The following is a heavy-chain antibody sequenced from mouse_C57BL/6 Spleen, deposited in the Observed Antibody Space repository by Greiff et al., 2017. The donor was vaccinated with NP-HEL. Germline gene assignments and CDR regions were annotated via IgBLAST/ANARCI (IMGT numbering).Heavy chain of an antibody. CDR2: ISSGSGTI. J-gene: IGHJ2*01. Sequence: EVMLVESGGGLVKPGGSLKLSCAASGFTFSDYGMHWVRQAPEKGLEWVAYISSGSGTIYYADTVKGRFTISRDNAKNTLFLQMTSLRSEDTAMYYCARAHYYGSSLDYWGQGTTLTVSS. V-gene: IGHV5-17*01. D-gene: IGHD1-1*01. CDR3: ARAHYYGSSLDY. CDR1: GFTFSDYG.